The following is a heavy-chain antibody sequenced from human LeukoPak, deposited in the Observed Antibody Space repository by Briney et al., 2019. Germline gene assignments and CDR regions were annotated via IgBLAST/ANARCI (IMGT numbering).Heavy chain of an antibody. CDR2: ISSSGTTI. CDR3: ATGGSYFGY. Sequence: PGGSLRLSCAASGFTFSSYEMNWVRQAPGKGLEWVSYISSSGTTIYYADSVKGRFTISRDNAKNSLYLQMNSLTAEDTAVYYCATGGSYFGYWGQGTLVTVPS. D-gene: IGHD1-26*01. CDR1: GFTFSSYE. J-gene: IGHJ4*02. V-gene: IGHV3-48*03.